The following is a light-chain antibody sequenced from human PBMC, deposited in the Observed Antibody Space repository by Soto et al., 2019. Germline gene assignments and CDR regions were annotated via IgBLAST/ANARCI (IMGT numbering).Light chain of an antibody. V-gene: IGLV1-40*01. J-gene: IGLJ7*01. CDR1: SSNIGAGYD. Sequence: QSVLTQPPSVSGAPGQRVTISFTGSSSNIGAGYDVHWYQQLPGTAPKLLIYGNSNRPSGVPDRFSGSKSGTSASLAITGIQAEDEADYYCQSYDSSLSGYAVFGGGTQLTVL. CDR2: GNS. CDR3: QSYDSSLSGYAV.